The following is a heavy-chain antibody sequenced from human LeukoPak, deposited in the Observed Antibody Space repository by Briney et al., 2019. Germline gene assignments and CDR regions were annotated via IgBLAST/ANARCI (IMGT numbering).Heavy chain of an antibody. D-gene: IGHD3-3*01. V-gene: IGHV3-48*03. CDR1: GFTFSSYE. CDR2: ISSSGSTI. Sequence: PGESLRLSCAASGFTFSSYEMNWLRQAPGKGLEWLSYISSSGSTIYYADPVKGRFTIARDNAENSLFLQMNSLRAADTAVYSCGRGIWSGYYNDYWGQGTLVTVSS. J-gene: IGHJ4*02. CDR3: GRGIWSGYYNDY.